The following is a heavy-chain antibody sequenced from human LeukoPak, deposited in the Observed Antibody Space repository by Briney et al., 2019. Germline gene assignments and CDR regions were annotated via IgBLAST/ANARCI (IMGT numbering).Heavy chain of an antibody. Sequence: SETLSLTCAVYGGSFSGYYWSWIRQPPGKGLEWIGYIYYSGSTNYNPSLKSRVTISVDTPKNQFSLKLNSVTATDSAVYYCASSNWLRDANFDSWGQGTLVTVSS. V-gene: IGHV4-59*08. J-gene: IGHJ4*02. CDR3: ASSNWLRDANFDS. CDR2: IYYSGST. D-gene: IGHD6-13*01. CDR1: GGSFSGYY.